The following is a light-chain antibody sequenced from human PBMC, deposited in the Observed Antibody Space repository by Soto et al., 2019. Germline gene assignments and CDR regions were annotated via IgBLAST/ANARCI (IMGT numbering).Light chain of an antibody. CDR1: QSISSW. CDR2: DAS. V-gene: IGKV1-5*01. J-gene: IGKJ1*01. Sequence: GDRVTITCRASQSISSWLAWYQQKPGKAPKLLIYDASSLESGVPSRFSGSGSGTKFTLTIASPQPDDFATYYCQQYETFSGTFGPGTKVDIK. CDR3: QQYETFSGT.